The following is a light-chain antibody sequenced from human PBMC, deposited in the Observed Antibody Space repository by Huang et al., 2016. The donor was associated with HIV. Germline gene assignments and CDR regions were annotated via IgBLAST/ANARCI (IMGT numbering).Light chain of an antibody. CDR3: QQYNNWPRGT. J-gene: IGKJ1*01. Sequence: EIVMTQSPASLSVSPGERATLACRASQNIGSDLAWYQQKACQAHRLLIYGASTRATGIAARFSGSGSGTEFTLIINSLQSEAIAVYHCQQYNNWPRGTFGQGTKVEIK. V-gene: IGKV3-15*01. CDR1: QNIGSD. CDR2: GAS.